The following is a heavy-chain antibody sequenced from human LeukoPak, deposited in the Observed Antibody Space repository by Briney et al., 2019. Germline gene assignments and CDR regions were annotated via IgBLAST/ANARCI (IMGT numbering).Heavy chain of an antibody. V-gene: IGHV4-59*01. CDR3: ARGELGYFDY. D-gene: IGHD3-16*01. CDR2: IYYSGNT. Sequence: KSSETLSLTCTVSGGSISSYYCNWIRQPPGKGLEWIGYIYYSGNTNYNPSLKSRLTISLDTSKNQCSLKMSSVTAADTAVYYCARGELGYFDYWGRGTLVTVSS. J-gene: IGHJ4*02. CDR1: GGSISSYY.